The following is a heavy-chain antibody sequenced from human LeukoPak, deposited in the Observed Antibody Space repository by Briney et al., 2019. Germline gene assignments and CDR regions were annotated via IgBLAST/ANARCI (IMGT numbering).Heavy chain of an antibody. V-gene: IGHV3-30*18. CDR2: ISYDGSNK. Sequence: GGSLRLSCAASGLTFSSYGMHWVRQAPGKGLEWVAVISYDGSNKYYADSVKGRFTISRDNSKNTLYLQMNSLRAEDTAVYYCAKSVLVGATSYYYYGTDVWGQGTTVTVSS. J-gene: IGHJ6*02. CDR3: AKSVLVGATSYYYYGTDV. CDR1: GLTFSSYG. D-gene: IGHD1-26*01.